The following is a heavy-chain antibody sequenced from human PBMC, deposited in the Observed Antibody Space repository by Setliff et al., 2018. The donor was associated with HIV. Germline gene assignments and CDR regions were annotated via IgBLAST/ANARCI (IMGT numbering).Heavy chain of an antibody. CDR1: GFTFSTYG. CDR2: IFYDGSNK. V-gene: IGHV3-30*02. D-gene: IGHD3-22*01. CDR3: AKEMRDSYYYDSSGSLIPDYFDY. Sequence: PGESLRLSCAASGFTFSTYGMHWVRQAPGKGLEWVAIIFYDGSNKYYADSVKGRFTISRDNSKNTLYLQMNSLRAEDTAVYYCAKEMRDSYYYDSSGSLIPDYFDYCGQGTLVTVSS. J-gene: IGHJ4*02.